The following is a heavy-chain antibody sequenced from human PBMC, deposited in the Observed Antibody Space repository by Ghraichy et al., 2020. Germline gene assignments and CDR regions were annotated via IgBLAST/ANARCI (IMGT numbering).Heavy chain of an antibody. CDR3: ARESYDSSGFLADY. J-gene: IGHJ4*02. CDR2: IYASGGT. V-gene: IGHV4-61*02. D-gene: IGHD3-22*01. CDR1: GGSISSGTYY. Sequence: SETLSLTCTVSGGSISSGTYYWSWIRQPAGKGLEWIGRIYASGGTNYNSSLKSRVTISLDTSKNQFSLKLSSVTAADTAIYYCARESYDSSGFLADYWGQGTLVTVSS.